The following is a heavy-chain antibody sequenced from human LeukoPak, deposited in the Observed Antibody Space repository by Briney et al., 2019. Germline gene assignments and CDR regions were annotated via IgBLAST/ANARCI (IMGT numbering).Heavy chain of an antibody. CDR3: ARAPGGNPYFDY. V-gene: IGHV4-59*12. D-gene: IGHD4-23*01. CDR1: GGSISDYY. Sequence: SETLSLTCTASGGSISDYYWSWIRQPPGKGLEWVGYIFFSGSTSYNPSLKSRVTISVDPSKNQFSLRLVSVTAADTAVYYCARAPGGNPYFDYWGQGTLVTVSS. J-gene: IGHJ4*02. CDR2: IFFSGST.